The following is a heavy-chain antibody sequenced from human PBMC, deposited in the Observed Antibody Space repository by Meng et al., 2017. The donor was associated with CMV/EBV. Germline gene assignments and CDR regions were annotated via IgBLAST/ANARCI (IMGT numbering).Heavy chain of an antibody. CDR1: GGSFSGYY. V-gene: IGHV4-34*01. D-gene: IGHD2-2*02. J-gene: IGHJ6*02. CDR2: INHSGST. CDR3: ARGVRPGYCSSTSCYTGRPFHYYYYGMDV. Sequence: ESLKISCAVYGGSFSGYYGSWIRQPPGKGLEWIGEINHSGSTNYNPSLKSRVTISVDTSKNQFSLKLSSVTAADTAVYYCARGVRPGYCSSTSCYTGRPFHYYYYGMDVWGQGTTVTVSS.